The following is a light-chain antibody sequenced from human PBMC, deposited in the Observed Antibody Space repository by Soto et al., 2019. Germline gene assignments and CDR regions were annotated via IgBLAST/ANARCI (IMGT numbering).Light chain of an antibody. CDR2: EVS. CDR3: CSLTTSHTYV. J-gene: IGLJ1*01. Sequence: QSALTQPASVSGSPGQSITISCTGTTSVIGGYNYVSWYQQRPGKAPKLMIYEVSNRPSGVSNRLSGSKSGNTASLTISGLQADDEADYYCCSLTTSHTYVFGSGTKLTVL. V-gene: IGLV2-14*01. CDR1: TSVIGGYNY.